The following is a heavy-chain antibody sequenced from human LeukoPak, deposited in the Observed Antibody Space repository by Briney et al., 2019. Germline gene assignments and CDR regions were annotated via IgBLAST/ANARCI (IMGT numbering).Heavy chain of an antibody. Sequence: KPSETLSLTCTVSGGSISSYYWSRIRQPPGKGLEWIGYIYYSGSTYYNPSLKSRVTISVDTSKNQFSLKLSSVTAADTAVYYCARLVAVLLEWSEDDYWGQGTLVTVSS. CDR3: ARLVAVLLEWSEDDY. J-gene: IGHJ4*02. D-gene: IGHD3-3*01. CDR1: GGSISSYY. CDR2: IYYSGST. V-gene: IGHV4-59*08.